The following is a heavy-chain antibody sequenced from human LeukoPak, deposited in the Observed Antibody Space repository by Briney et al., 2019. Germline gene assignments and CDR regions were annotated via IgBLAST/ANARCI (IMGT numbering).Heavy chain of an antibody. D-gene: IGHD2-15*01. J-gene: IGHJ4*02. CDR3: ARGRIGYSGGRASRFDY. CDR1: GGSFSGYY. Sequence: PSETLSLTCAVYGGSFSGYYWSWIRQPPGKGLEWIGEINHSGSTNYNPSLKSRVTISVDTSKNQFSLKLSSVTAADTAVYYCARGRIGYSGGRASRFDYWGQGTLVTVSS. V-gene: IGHV4-34*01. CDR2: INHSGST.